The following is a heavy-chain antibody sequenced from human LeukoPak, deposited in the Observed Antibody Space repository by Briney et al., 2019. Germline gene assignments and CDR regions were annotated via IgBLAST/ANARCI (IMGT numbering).Heavy chain of an antibody. CDR2: IYSDGTT. D-gene: IGHD1-1*01. CDR1: GFSVSSIY. CDR3: ARAPNWRFDH. V-gene: IGHV3-53*01. Sequence: GGSLRLSCAASGFSVSSIYMNWVRQAPGKGLEWVSVIYSDGTTYYADSVKGRFTISRDDSKNTLYLHMNSLRAEDTAVYYCARAPNWRFDHWGQGTLVTVS. J-gene: IGHJ4*02.